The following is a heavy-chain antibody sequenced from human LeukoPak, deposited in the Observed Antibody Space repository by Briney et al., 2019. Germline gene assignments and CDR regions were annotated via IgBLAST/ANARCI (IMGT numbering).Heavy chain of an antibody. Sequence: GGSLRLSCAASGFTFSSYGMSWIRQAPGKGLEWVSYISNSGTTIYYTDSVKGRFTISRDNAKNSLYLQMNSLRADDAAVYYCARDLGNAYCSGGSCKTRYSYYYMDVWGKGTTVTVSS. CDR1: GFTFSSYG. CDR2: ISNSGTTI. V-gene: IGHV3-48*04. D-gene: IGHD2-15*01. CDR3: ARDLGNAYCSGGSCKTRYSYYYMDV. J-gene: IGHJ6*03.